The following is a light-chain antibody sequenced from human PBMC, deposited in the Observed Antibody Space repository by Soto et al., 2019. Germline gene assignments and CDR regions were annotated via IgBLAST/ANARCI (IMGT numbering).Light chain of an antibody. V-gene: IGLV1-40*01. J-gene: IGLJ1*01. CDR1: SSNIGAGYD. Sequence: QSVLTQPPSVSGAPGQRVTISCTGSSSNIGAGYDVHWYQQLPGTAPKLLIYGNVNRPSGVPDRFPGSKSGTSASLAITGLQAEDEADYYCQSCDGTLSGYVFGTGTKLTVL. CDR3: QSCDGTLSGYV. CDR2: GNV.